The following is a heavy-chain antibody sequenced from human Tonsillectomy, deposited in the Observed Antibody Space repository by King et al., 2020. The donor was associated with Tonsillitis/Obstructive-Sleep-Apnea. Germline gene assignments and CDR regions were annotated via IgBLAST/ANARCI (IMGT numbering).Heavy chain of an antibody. V-gene: IGHV4-59*01. Sequence: QLQESGPGLVKPSETLSLSCTVSGVSISSYYWSWIRQPPGKGLEWIGYIYNAGTTSYNPSLKTRVAMSVDTSKNQFSLKLTSVTAADTAVYYCARYAYCGGDCYSGHFQHWGQGTLGTVSS. J-gene: IGHJ1*01. CDR2: IYNAGTT. CDR1: GVSISSYY. CDR3: ARYAYCGGDCYSGHFQH. D-gene: IGHD2-21*01.